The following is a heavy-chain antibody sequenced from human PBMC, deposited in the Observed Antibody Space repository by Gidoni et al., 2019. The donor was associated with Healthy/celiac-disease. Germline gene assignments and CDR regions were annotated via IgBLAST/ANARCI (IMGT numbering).Heavy chain of an antibody. D-gene: IGHD3-22*01. J-gene: IGHJ4*02. V-gene: IGHV3-33*01. Sequence: QVQLVASGGGVGQLGRSLRLSCAASGFTFSSYGMHWVRQAPGKGLEWVAVIWYDGSNKYYADSVKGRFTISRDNSKNTLYLQMNSLRAEDTAVYYCARGGTPFPMIVVVPFDYWGQGTLVTVSS. CDR3: ARGGTPFPMIVVVPFDY. CDR1: GFTFSSYG. CDR2: IWYDGSNK.